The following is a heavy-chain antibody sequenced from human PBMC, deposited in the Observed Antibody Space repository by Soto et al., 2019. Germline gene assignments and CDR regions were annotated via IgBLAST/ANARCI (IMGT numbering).Heavy chain of an antibody. CDR1: GGSISEKY. CDR2: IFANGHT. Sequence: SETLSLTCIVSGGSISEKYWNWVRQPPGKGLEWIGLIFANGHTDYNPSLKSRVTMSVDASKTQFSLRLTSMTAADTAVYYCVASLAASGLNWLDPWGRGTLVTVSS. V-gene: IGHV4-4*07. J-gene: IGHJ5*02. CDR3: VASLAASGLNWLDP. D-gene: IGHD6-13*01.